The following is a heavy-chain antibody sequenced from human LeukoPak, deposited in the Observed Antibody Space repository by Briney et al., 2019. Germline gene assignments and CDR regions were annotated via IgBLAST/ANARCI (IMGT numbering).Heavy chain of an antibody. D-gene: IGHD1-1*01. J-gene: IGHJ4*02. CDR1: GFTFTDYS. CDR3: AKKGQADDNGKPD. CDR2: IRYDGTNE. Sequence: PGGSLRLSCAASGFTFTDYSMHWVRQAPGKGLEWMAFIRYDGTNEYYTDSVKGRFTISRDNSRNTLYLQMNSLRAEDTAVYYCAKKGQADDNGKPDWGQGTLVTVSS. V-gene: IGHV3-30*02.